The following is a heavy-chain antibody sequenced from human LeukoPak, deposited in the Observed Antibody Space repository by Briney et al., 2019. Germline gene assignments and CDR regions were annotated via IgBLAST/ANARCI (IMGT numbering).Heavy chain of an antibody. J-gene: IGHJ4*02. D-gene: IGHD6-19*01. CDR1: GGSISSSSYY. V-gene: IGHV3-11*01. CDR2: ISSSGSTI. CDR3: AHGREWLATKY. Sequence: LSLTCTVSGGSISSSSYYWGWIRQAPGKGLEWVSYISSSGSTIYYADSVKGRFTISRDNAKNSLYLQMNSLRAEDTAVYYCAHGREWLATKYWGQGTLVTVSS.